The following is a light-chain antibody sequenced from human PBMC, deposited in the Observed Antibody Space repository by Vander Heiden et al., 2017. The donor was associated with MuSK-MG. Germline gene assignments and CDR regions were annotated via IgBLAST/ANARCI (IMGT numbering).Light chain of an antibody. Sequence: QSALTQPPSASGSPGQSVTISCTGTSSDVGGYNYVSWYQQHPGNAPKLMISEVTKRPAGVPDRFSGSKSGNTASLTVSVLQAEEEADYYCSSYAGSNNLVFGTGTKVTVL. J-gene: IGLJ1*01. CDR1: SSDVGGYNY. CDR3: SSYAGSNNLV. CDR2: EVT. V-gene: IGLV2-8*01.